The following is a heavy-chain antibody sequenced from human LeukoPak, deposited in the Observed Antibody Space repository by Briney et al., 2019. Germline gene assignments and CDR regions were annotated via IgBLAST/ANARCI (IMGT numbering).Heavy chain of an antibody. D-gene: IGHD6-19*01. CDR1: GFTFSSYW. CDR3: ARASGLSAGTILSRLDY. V-gene: IGHV3-7*01. CDR2: IKQDGSEK. J-gene: IGHJ4*02. Sequence: PGGSLRLSCEASGFTFSSYWMSWVRQAPGKGLEWVANIKQDGSEKYYVDSVKGRFTISRDNAKNSLYLQMNSLRAEDTAVYYCARASGLSAGTILSRLDYWGQGTLVTVSS.